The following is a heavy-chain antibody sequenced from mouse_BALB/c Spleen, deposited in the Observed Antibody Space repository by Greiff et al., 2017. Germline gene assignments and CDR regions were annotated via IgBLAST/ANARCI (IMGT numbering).Heavy chain of an antibody. CDR1: GFNIKDTY. D-gene: IGHD1-1*01. Sequence: EVKVVESGAELVKPGASVKLSCTASGFNIKDTYMHWVKQRPEQGLEWIGRIDPANGNTKYDPKFQGKATITADTSSNTAYLQLSSLTSEDTAMYYCARHDYGSRWDYWGQGTTLTVSS. CDR2: IDPANGNT. CDR3: ARHDYGSRWDY. J-gene: IGHJ2*01. V-gene: IGHV14-3*02.